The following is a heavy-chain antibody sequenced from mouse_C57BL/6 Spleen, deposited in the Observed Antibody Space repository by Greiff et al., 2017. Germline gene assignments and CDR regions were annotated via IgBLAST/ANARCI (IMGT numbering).Heavy chain of an antibody. J-gene: IGHJ4*01. Sequence: DVKLVESGGDLVKPGGSLKLSCAASGFTFSSYGMSWVRQTPDKRLEWVATISSGGSYTYYPDSVKGRFTISRDNAKNTLYLQMSSLKSEDTAMYYCARRDYGSSDYYAMDYWGQGTSVTVSS. CDR3: ARRDYGSSDYYAMDY. CDR1: GFTFSSYG. D-gene: IGHD1-1*01. CDR2: ISSGGSYT. V-gene: IGHV5-6*02.